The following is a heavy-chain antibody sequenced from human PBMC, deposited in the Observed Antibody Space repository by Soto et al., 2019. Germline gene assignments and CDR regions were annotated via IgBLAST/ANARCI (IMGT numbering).Heavy chain of an antibody. V-gene: IGHV1-18*04. CDR1: GYTFTSYG. CDR2: ISAYNGNT. J-gene: IGHJ5*02. CDR3: ARDRYVATVVTHCFGP. Sequence: ASVKVSCKASGYTFTSYGISWVRQAPGQGLEWMGWISAYNGNTNYAQKLQGRVTMTTDTSTSTAYMELRSLRSDDTAVYYCARDRYVATVVTHCFGPSGQGPLVTVSS. D-gene: IGHD4-17*01.